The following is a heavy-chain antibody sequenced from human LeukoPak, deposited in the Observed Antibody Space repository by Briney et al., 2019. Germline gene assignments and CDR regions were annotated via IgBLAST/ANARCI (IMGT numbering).Heavy chain of an antibody. CDR1: GGTFSSYA. V-gene: IGHV1-69*04. J-gene: IGHJ4*02. Sequence: SVKVSCKASGGTFSSYAISWVRQAPGQGLEWMGRIIPILGIANYAQKFQGRVTITADKSTSTAYMELSSLRSEDTAVYYCASSGYYYDSLLDYWGQGTLVTVSS. CDR3: ASSGYYYDSLLDY. D-gene: IGHD3-22*01. CDR2: IIPILGIA.